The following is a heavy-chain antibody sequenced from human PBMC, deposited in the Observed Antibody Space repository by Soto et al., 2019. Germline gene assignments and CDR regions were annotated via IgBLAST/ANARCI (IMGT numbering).Heavy chain of an antibody. J-gene: IGHJ4*02. Sequence: KASDTLSITFAVYSGSFSGYYCIWILQPPVKGLEWIGEINHSGSTNYNPSLKSRVTISVDTSKNQFSLKLSSVTAADTAVYYCARGTHPPFGYYDSSGYYLWGQGTLVTVSS. CDR2: INHSGST. V-gene: IGHV4-34*01. D-gene: IGHD3-22*01. CDR3: ARGTHPPFGYYDSSGYYL. CDR1: SGSFSGYY.